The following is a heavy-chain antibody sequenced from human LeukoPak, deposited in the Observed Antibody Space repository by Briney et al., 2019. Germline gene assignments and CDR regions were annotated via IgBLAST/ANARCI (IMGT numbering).Heavy chain of an antibody. Sequence: SETLSLTRTVSGGSISSYYWSWIRQPPGKGLEWIGYIYYSGSTNYNPSLKSRVTISVDTSKNQFSLKLSSVTAADTAVYYCARGTSRGDCYFDYWGQGTLVTVSS. CDR1: GGSISSYY. CDR2: IYYSGST. V-gene: IGHV4-59*01. CDR3: ARGTSRGDCYFDY. J-gene: IGHJ4*02. D-gene: IGHD2-21*02.